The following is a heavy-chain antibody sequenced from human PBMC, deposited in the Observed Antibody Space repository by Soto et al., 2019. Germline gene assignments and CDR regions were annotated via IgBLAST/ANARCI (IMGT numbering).Heavy chain of an antibody. D-gene: IGHD2-21*01. J-gene: IGHJ4*02. CDR2: TSSDGGTK. CDR3: AREVVLTEWYFDN. Sequence: QVQLLESGGGVVQPGVSLRLSYVTSGFTFSRYSMHWFRQAPGKGLEWVAVTSSDGGTKFYADSVKCRFTVSRDNSKNTLYLQMNSLRPEDTAVYYCAREVVLTEWYFDNWGQGILVTVSS. V-gene: IGHV3-30-3*01. CDR1: GFTFSRYS.